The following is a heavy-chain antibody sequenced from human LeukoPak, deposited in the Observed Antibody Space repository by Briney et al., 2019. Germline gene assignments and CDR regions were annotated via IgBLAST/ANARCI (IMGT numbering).Heavy chain of an antibody. J-gene: IGHJ6*02. CDR3: ARVPAYGSGAYYYGMDV. V-gene: IGHV3-30-3*01. CDR2: ISYDGSNK. D-gene: IGHD3-10*01. CDR1: GFTFSSYA. Sequence: GGSLRLSCAASGFTFSSYAMHWVRQAPGKGLEWVAVISYDGSNKYYADSVKGRFTISRDNAKNTLYLQMNSLRAEDTAVYYCARVPAYGSGAYYYGMDVWGQGTTVTVSS.